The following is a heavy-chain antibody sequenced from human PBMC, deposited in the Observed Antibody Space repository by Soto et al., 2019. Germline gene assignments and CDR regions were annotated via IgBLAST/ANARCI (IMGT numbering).Heavy chain of an antibody. V-gene: IGHV1-46*03. CDR1: GYTFTIYY. Sequence: GASVKVSCKASGYTFTIYYMHWVRQAPGQGLEWIGIINPSGGSTSYAQKFQGRVTMTRDTSTSTVYMELSSLRSEDTAVYYCARDSVGIFGVVIGCMDAWGKGTTVTVSS. D-gene: IGHD3-3*01. J-gene: IGHJ6*03. CDR3: ARDSVGIFGVVIGCMDA. CDR2: INPSGGST.